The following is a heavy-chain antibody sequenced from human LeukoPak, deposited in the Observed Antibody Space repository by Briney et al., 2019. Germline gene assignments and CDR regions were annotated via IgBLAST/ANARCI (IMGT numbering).Heavy chain of an antibody. V-gene: IGHV3-30-3*01. CDR2: ISYDGSNK. J-gene: IGHJ4*02. CDR1: GFTFSSYA. CDR3: AREGNHYDILTGYYYAYYFDY. D-gene: IGHD3-9*01. Sequence: PGGSLRLSCAASGFTFSSYAMHWVRQAPGKGLEWVAAISYDGSNKYYADSVKGRFTISRDNSKNTLYLQMNSLRAEDTAVYYCAREGNHYDILTGYYYAYYFDYWGQGTLVTVSS.